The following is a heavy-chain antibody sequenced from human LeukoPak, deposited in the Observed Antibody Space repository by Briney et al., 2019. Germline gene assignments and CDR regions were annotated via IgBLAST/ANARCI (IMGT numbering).Heavy chain of an antibody. Sequence: WRPLRLSCVASGLPIGDFAMHWVRQAPGQGLEWVSLISGDGVSTFFADSVKGRFSISRDNSKNSLFLEMSSLRTEDTAMYYCARESGKFDYWGQGTLVTVSS. CDR3: ARESGKFDY. V-gene: IGHV3-43*02. J-gene: IGHJ4*02. CDR1: GLPIGDFA. CDR2: ISGDGVST.